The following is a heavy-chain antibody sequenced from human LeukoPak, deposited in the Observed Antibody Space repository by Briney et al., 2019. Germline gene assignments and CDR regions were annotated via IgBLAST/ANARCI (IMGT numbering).Heavy chain of an antibody. CDR2: ISDSGITT. CDR1: GFTFSSFT. J-gene: IGHJ4*02. CDR3: AKALRF. V-gene: IGHV3-23*01. D-gene: IGHD3-16*01. Sequence: GGSLRLSCAASGFTFSSFTMNWARQVPGKGLEWVSAISDSGITTYYADSVRGRFTISRDNSKSTLYLQMNGLRAEDTALYYCAKALRFWGQGTLVTVSS.